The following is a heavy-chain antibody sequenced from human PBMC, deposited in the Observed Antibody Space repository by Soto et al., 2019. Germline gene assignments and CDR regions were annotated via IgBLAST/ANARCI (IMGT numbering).Heavy chain of an antibody. Sequence: QLQLQESGPGLVKPSETLSLTCTVSGGSIISTSYYWGWIRQPPGKGLEWIGSIYYSGITSYNPSLESRVTISFETSKNQCSLRLRSVTAADTAVYYCVRIYDFGGSYGLDVWGQGTTVTVSS. D-gene: IGHD3-16*01. CDR1: GGSIISTSYY. CDR2: IYYSGIT. J-gene: IGHJ6*02. V-gene: IGHV4-39*01. CDR3: VRIYDFGGSYGLDV.